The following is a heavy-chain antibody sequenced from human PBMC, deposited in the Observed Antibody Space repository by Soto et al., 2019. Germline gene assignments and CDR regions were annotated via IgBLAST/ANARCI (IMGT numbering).Heavy chain of an antibody. Sequence: GVSLRLSCAASGFTFSSYSMNWVRQAPGKGLEWVSSISSSSSYIYYADSVKGRFTISRDNAKNSLYLQMNSLRAEDTAVYYCARVGEEFDAFDIWGQGTMVTVSS. J-gene: IGHJ3*02. D-gene: IGHD3-10*01. CDR2: ISSSSSYI. CDR1: GFTFSSYS. V-gene: IGHV3-21*01. CDR3: ARVGEEFDAFDI.